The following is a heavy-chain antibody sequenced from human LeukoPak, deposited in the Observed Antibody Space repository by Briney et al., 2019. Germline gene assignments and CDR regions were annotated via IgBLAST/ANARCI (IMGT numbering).Heavy chain of an antibody. CDR2: INHSGST. J-gene: IGHJ4*02. CDR3: ARQVAGTYYFDY. Sequence: SETLSLTCAVYGGSFSGYYWSWIRQPPGKGLEWIGEINHSGSTNYNPSLKSRVIISVDTSKNQFSLKLSSVTAADTAVYYCARQVAGTYYFDYWGQGTLVTVSS. V-gene: IGHV4-34*01. CDR1: GGSFSGYY. D-gene: IGHD6-19*01.